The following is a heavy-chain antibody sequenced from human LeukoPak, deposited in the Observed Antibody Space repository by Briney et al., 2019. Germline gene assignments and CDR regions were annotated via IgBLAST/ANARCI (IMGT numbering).Heavy chain of an antibody. D-gene: IGHD1-1*01. J-gene: IGHJ6*02. CDR1: GFPFSSYW. V-gene: IGHV3-7*01. CDR3: ARGNRASGMDV. CDR2: IKQDGSEK. Sequence: PGGSLRLSCAASGFPFSSYWMSWVRQAPGKGLEWVANIKQDGSEKYYVDSVKGRFTISRDNAKNSLYLQMNSLRAEDTAAYYCARGNRASGMDVWGQGTTVTVSS.